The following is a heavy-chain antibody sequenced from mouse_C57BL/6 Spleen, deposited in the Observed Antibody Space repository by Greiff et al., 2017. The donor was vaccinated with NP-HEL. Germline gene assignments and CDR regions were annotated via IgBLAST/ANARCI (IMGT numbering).Heavy chain of an antibody. J-gene: IGHJ3*01. Sequence: QVQLQQPGAELVKPGASVKLSCKASGYAFSSSWMNWVKQRPGKGLEWIGRIYPGDGDTNYNGKFKGKATLTADKSSSTAYMQLSSLTSEDSAVYFCARLSSGFAYWGQGTLVTVSA. CDR1: GYAFSSSW. CDR2: IYPGDGDT. CDR3: ARLSSGFAY. V-gene: IGHV1-82*01. D-gene: IGHD3-2*02.